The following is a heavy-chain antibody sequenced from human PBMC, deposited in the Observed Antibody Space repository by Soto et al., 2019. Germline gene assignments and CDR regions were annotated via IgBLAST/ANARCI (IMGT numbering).Heavy chain of an antibody. D-gene: IGHD2-15*01. CDR2: ISGSGGST. CDR3: ANGLPLHRSFSLDP. Sequence: GRSLRLSCAASGFTFSSYAMSWVRQAPGKGLEWVSAISGSGGSTYYADSVKGRFTISRDNSKNTLYLQMNSLRAEDTAVYYCANGLPLHRSFSLDPLGQGNLVTVS. J-gene: IGHJ5*02. CDR1: GFTFSSYA. V-gene: IGHV3-23*01.